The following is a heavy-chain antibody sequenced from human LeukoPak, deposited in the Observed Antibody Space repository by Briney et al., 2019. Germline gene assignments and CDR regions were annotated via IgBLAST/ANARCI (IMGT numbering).Heavy chain of an antibody. D-gene: IGHD5-24*01. CDR1: GDSLTSHF. Sequence: KPSETLSLTCNVSGDSLTSHFWSWIRQTPGKGLEWIGYVFHSGTTNYSPSLKSQVTISLDTSKKQFYLRLASVTAADTAVYYCARRMATVTDAFDIWGRGTMVSVSS. J-gene: IGHJ3*02. CDR2: VFHSGTT. CDR3: ARRMATVTDAFDI. V-gene: IGHV4-59*08.